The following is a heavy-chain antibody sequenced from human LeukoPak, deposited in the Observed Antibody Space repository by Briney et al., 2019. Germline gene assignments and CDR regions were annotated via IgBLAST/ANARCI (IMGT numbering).Heavy chain of an antibody. V-gene: IGHV3-30-3*01. J-gene: IGHJ3*02. CDR1: GFTFSSYG. CDR3: ARDLDAFDI. Sequence: GRSLRLSCAASGFTFSSYGMHWVRQAPGKGLEWVAVISYDGSNKYYADSVKGRFTISRDNSKNTLYLQMNSLRAEDTAVYYCARDLDAFDIWGQGTMVTVSS. CDR2: ISYDGSNK.